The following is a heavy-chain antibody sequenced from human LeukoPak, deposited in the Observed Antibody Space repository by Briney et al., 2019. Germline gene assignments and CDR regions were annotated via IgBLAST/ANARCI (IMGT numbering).Heavy chain of an antibody. Sequence: PGGSLRLSCAASGFLFSSTGMHWVRQAPGKGLEWVSTISGGGGSTYYADSVKGRFTISRDNSKNTLYLQINSLRPEDTAVYYCAEDVRRVVPAAIIDYWGQGTLVTVSS. J-gene: IGHJ4*02. V-gene: IGHV3-23*01. CDR3: AEDVRRVVPAAIIDY. CDR1: GFLFSSTG. D-gene: IGHD2-2*01. CDR2: ISGGGGST.